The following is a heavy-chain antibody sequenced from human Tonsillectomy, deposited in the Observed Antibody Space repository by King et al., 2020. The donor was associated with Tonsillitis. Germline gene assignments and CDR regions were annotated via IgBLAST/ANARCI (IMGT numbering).Heavy chain of an antibody. J-gene: IGHJ4*02. Sequence: VQLVESGGVVVQPGGSLRLSCAASGFTFDDYTMHWVRQAPGKGLEWVSLISWVGGSTYYAATVKGRFTISRDNSKNSLYLQMNSLRTEDTALYYCAKGAPAVAGILDYWGQGTLVTVSS. CDR2: ISWVGGST. D-gene: IGHD6-19*01. CDR3: AKGAPAVAGILDY. V-gene: IGHV3-43*01. CDR1: GFTFDDYT.